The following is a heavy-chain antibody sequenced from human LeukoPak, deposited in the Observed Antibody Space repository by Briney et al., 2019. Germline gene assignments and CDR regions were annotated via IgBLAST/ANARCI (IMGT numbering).Heavy chain of an antibody. D-gene: IGHD3-22*01. J-gene: IGHJ5*02. CDR3: ARGTNDSSGYYYGNWFDP. CDR1: GGSISSYY. Sequence: SETLSLTCTVSGGSISSYYWSWIRQPPGKGLEWIGYIYYSGSTNYNPSLKSRVTISVDTSKNQFSLKLSSVTAADTAVYYCARGTNDSSGYYYGNWFDPWGQGTLVTVSS. CDR2: IYYSGST. V-gene: IGHV4-59*01.